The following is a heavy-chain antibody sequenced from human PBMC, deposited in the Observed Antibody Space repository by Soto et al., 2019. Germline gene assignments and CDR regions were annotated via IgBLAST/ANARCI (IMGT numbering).Heavy chain of an antibody. V-gene: IGHV1-18*04. CDR1: GYRFTNYG. Sequence: QVHLVQSGGEMKKPGASMKVSCRASGYRFTNYGISWFRQAPGHGLEWMGWIDTDSGKTAFAQQFRDRVTLTTDTSTSTVYMELTSLTSDDTAVYYCARDWSGSYREISDHWGQGTLVAVSS. CDR3: ARDWSGSYREISDH. D-gene: IGHD3-10*01. CDR2: IDTDSGKT. J-gene: IGHJ4*02.